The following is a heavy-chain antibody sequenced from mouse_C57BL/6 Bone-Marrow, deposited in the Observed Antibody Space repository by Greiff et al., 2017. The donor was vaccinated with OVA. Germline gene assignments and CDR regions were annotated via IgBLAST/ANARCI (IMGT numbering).Heavy chain of an antibody. J-gene: IGHJ4*01. D-gene: IGHD1-1*01. V-gene: IGHV2-2*01. CDR3: ASPAHYYVSREFSYYAMDY. CDR2: IWSGGST. CDR1: GFSLTSYG. Sequence: VQLQQSGPGLVQPSQSLSITCTVSGFSLTSYGVHWVRQSPGKGLEWLGVIWSGGSTDYNAAFISRLSISKDNSKSQVFFKMNSLQADDTAIYYCASPAHYYVSREFSYYAMDYWGQGTSVTVSS.